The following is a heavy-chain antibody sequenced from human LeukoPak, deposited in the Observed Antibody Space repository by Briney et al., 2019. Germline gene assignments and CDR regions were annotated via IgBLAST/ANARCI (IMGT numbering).Heavy chain of an antibody. D-gene: IGHD6-19*01. CDR2: MNPNSGNT. CDR3: ARAGIAVAGQAEYFQH. V-gene: IGHV1-8*01. J-gene: IGHJ1*01. CDR1: GYTFTSYD. Sequence: ASVKVSCKASGYTFTSYDINWVRQATGQGLEWMGWMNPNSGNTGYAQKFQGRVTMTRNTSISTAYMELSGLRSEDTAVYYCARAGIAVAGQAEYFQHWGQGTLVTVSS.